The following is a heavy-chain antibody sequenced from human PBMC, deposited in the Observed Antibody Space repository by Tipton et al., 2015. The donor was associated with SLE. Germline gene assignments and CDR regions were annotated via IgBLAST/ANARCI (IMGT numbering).Heavy chain of an antibody. J-gene: IGHJ4*02. CDR1: GGSISSSPYH. CDR2: VYSSGST. V-gene: IGHV4-39*07. D-gene: IGHD3-10*01. CDR3: ARHRRITLLRGLILPY. Sequence: TLSLTCTVSGGSISSSPYHWGWIRQPPGKGLDWIASVYSSGSTYRNPSLQSRVTVSLDTSRNQFSLKLNSVTAADTAVYYCARHRRITLLRGLILPYWGQGTLVTVSS.